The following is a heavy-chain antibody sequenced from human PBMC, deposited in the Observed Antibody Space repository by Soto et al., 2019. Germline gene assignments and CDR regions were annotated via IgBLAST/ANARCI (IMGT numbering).Heavy chain of an antibody. Sequence: SETLSLTCTVSGDSMTSFYWTWIRQPPGKDLEWIGQIYYSGSTTYNPSLKSRVTISIDTSKNQFSLRLTSLTAADTAVYYCARAGQTVRIFDYWGQGALVTVSS. J-gene: IGHJ4*02. CDR3: ARAGQTVRIFDY. CDR1: GDSMTSFY. D-gene: IGHD3-9*01. CDR2: IYYSGST. V-gene: IGHV4-59*01.